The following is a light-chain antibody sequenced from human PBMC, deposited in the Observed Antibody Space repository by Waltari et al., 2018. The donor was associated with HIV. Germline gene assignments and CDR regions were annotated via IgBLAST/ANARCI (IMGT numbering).Light chain of an antibody. CDR1: TSDIVNYNY. Sequence: QSALTQPASVSWSPGQSLTISCTRTTSDIVNYNYFSWYQHHPGRAPKLIIYEVSNRPSGVSNRFSGSKSGNTASLTVSGLHAEDEGDYYCSSYSSSTSPYVFGTGTKVTVV. V-gene: IGLV2-14*01. CDR3: SSYSSSTSPYV. CDR2: EVS. J-gene: IGLJ1*01.